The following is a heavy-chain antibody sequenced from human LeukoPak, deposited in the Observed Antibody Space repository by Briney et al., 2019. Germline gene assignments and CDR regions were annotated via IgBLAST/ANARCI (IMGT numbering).Heavy chain of an antibody. CDR3: AKDFWPYYYDSSGYPPDY. CDR2: ISGSGGTS. Sequence: GGSLRLSCAASGFTFSSHAMSWVRQAPGKGLEWVSGISGSGGTSYYADSVKGRFTISRDNSKNTLYLQMNSLRAEDTAVYYCAKDFWPYYYDSSGYPPDYWGQGTLVTVSS. D-gene: IGHD3-22*01. CDR1: GFTFSSHA. J-gene: IGHJ4*02. V-gene: IGHV3-23*01.